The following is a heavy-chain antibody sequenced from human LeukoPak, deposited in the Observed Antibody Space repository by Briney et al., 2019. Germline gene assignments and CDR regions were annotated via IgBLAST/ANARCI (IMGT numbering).Heavy chain of an antibody. CDR3: ARGIDSSGWYLLFDY. CDR2: MNPNSGNT. J-gene: IGHJ4*02. Sequence: VKVSCKASGYTFTSYDINWVRQATGQGLEWMGWMNPNSGNTGYAQKFQGRVTITRNTPISTAYMELSSLRSEDTAVYYCARGIDSSGWYLLFDYWGQGTLVTVSS. D-gene: IGHD6-19*01. CDR1: GYTFTSYD. V-gene: IGHV1-8*01.